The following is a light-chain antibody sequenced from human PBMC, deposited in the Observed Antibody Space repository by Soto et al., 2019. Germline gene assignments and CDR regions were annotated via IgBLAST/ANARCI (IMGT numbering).Light chain of an antibody. V-gene: IGKV1-5*01. CDR3: QQYNHYSPYT. CDR2: AAS. Sequence: DIQMTQSPSTLSASVGDRVTITCRASQTISNWLAWYQQKPGKAPKLLMHAASRLEDGVPSRFSGSGSETEFTLTITSRQPDDVATYYCQQYNHYSPYTFGQGTKLEIK. CDR1: QTISNW. J-gene: IGKJ2*01.